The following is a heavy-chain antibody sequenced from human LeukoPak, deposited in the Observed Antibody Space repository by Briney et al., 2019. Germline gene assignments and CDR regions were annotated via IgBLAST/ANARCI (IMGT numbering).Heavy chain of an antibody. CDR2: IYYSGST. CDR1: GGSISSGDYY. Sequence: SETLSLTCTVSGGSISSGDYYWSWLRQPPGKGLEWIGYIYYSGSTYYNPFLKSRVTISVDTSKNQFSLKLSSVTAADTAVYYCASLPGGIAAAGTNYAFDIWGQGTMVTVSS. CDR3: ASLPGGIAAAGTNYAFDI. D-gene: IGHD6-13*01. J-gene: IGHJ3*02. V-gene: IGHV4-30-4*02.